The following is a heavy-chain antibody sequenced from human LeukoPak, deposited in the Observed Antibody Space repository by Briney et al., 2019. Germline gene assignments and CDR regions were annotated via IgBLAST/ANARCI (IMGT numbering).Heavy chain of an antibody. J-gene: IGHJ4*01. CDR1: GFTFSSYG. V-gene: IGHV3-33*01. CDR3: ASHIAVAGSLFFY. CDR2: IWYDGGNK. Sequence: PGGSLRLSCAPSGFTFSSYGMHWVRQAPGKGPERVAGIWYDGGNKYYADSAKGRFTFSRENSKTTLHLQLNSLTAETTAVFYFASHIAVAGSLFFYCGHGALVTVSS. D-gene: IGHD6-13*01.